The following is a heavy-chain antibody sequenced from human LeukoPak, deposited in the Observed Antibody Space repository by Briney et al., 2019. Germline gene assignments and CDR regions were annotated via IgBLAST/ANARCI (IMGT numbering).Heavy chain of an antibody. CDR2: ISGYNGNT. D-gene: IGHD2-2*01. V-gene: IGHV1-18*01. J-gene: IGHJ4*02. Sequence: ASVKVSCKASGYTFSNYGISWVRQAPGQGLEWMGWISGYNGNTKYAQKFQGRVTTTTDTSTSTASMELRSLRSDVTAVYYCTRVGCSSTTCYPERDYWGQGTLVIVSS. CDR3: TRVGCSSTTCYPERDY. CDR1: GYTFSNYG.